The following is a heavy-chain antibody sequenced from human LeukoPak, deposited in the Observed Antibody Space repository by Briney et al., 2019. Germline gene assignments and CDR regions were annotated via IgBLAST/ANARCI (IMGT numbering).Heavy chain of an antibody. CDR3: ARIFGSSSSFDY. J-gene: IGHJ4*02. Sequence: SVKVSCKASGGTFSSYAISWVRQAPGQGLEWMGGITPIFGTVNYAQKFRGRVTITADESTSTAYMELSSLRSQDTAVYYCARIFGSSSSFDYWGQGTLVTVSS. CDR1: GGTFSSYA. D-gene: IGHD6-6*01. V-gene: IGHV1-69*13. CDR2: ITPIFGTV.